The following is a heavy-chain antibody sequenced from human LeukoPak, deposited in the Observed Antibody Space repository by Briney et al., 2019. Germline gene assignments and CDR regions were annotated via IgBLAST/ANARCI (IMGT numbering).Heavy chain of an antibody. CDR2: INSDGSDT. CDR3: AKGSGFAFDI. CDR1: GFTFSSYW. Sequence: PGGSLRLSCAASGFTFSSYWMHWVRQAPGKGLVWVSRINSDGSDTRYADSVKGRFTISRDNAKNTLYLQMSSLRVEDTAVYYCAKGSGFAFDIWGQGTMVTVSS. V-gene: IGHV3-74*01. J-gene: IGHJ3*02.